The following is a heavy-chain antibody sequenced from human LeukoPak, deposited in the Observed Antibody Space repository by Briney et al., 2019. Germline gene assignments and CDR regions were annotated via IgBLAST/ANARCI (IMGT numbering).Heavy chain of an antibody. CDR2: IYYSGST. CDR1: GGSISSYY. Sequence: SETLSLTCTVSGGSISSYYWSWIRQPPGKGLEWIGYIYYSGSTNYNPSLKSRVTISVDMSKNQFSLKLSSVTAADTAVYYCARQGLNGYSSGWYGDYYYGMDVWGQGTTVTVSS. J-gene: IGHJ6*02. CDR3: ARQGLNGYSSGWYGDYYYGMDV. V-gene: IGHV4-59*08. D-gene: IGHD6-19*01.